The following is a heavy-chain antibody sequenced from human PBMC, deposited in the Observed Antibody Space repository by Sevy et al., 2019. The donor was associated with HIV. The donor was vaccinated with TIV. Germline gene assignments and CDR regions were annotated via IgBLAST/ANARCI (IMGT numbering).Heavy chain of an antibody. CDR1: GFTCSSYA. V-gene: IGHV3-30-3*01. CDR3: ARDLDYYGSGSYYNGGLGWFDP. D-gene: IGHD3-10*01. Sequence: GGSLRLSCAASGFTCSSYAMHWVRQAPGKGLEWVAVISYDGSNKYYADSVKGRFTISRDNSKNTLYLQMNSLRAEDTAVYYCARDLDYYGSGSYYNGGLGWFDPWGQGTLVTVSS. CDR2: ISYDGSNK. J-gene: IGHJ5*02.